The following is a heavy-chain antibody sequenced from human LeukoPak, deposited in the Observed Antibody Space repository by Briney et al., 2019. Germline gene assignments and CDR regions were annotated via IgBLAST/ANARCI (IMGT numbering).Heavy chain of an antibody. V-gene: IGHV1-18*01. CDR2: ISGYTGNT. CDR1: GYSFTNYA. D-gene: IGHD3-16*01. CDR3: ARSLGVDYGDY. J-gene: IGHJ4*02. Sequence: GASVKVSCKASGYSFTNYAINWVRQAPGQGLEWMGWISGYTGNTNYAQKFQGRVTMTANTSTNTASMELRSLRSDDTAVYYCARSLGVDYGDYWGQGTLVTVSS.